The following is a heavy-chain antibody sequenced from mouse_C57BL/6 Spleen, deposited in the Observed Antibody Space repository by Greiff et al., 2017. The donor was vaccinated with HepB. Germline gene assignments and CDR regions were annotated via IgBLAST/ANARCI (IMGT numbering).Heavy chain of an antibody. Sequence: VQLQQSGPELVKPGASVKISCKASGYAFSSSWMNWVKQRPGKGLEWIGRIYPGDGDTNYNGKFKGKATLTADKSSSTAYTQLSSLTSEDSAVYFCARYQLTGFAYWGQGTLVTVSA. D-gene: IGHD4-1*01. CDR1: GYAFSSSW. CDR3: ARYQLTGFAY. V-gene: IGHV1-82*01. CDR2: IYPGDGDT. J-gene: IGHJ3*01.